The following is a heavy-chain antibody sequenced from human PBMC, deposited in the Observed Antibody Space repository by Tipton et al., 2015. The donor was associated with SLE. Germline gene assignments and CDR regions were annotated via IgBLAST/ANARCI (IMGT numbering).Heavy chain of an antibody. J-gene: IGHJ4*02. CDR2: ISGSGGST. Sequence: SLRLSCAASGFTFSSYAMSWVRQAPGKGLEWVSAISGSGGSTYYADSVKGRFTISRDNSNNTLYLQMNSLRAEDTAVYYCARGPKYRGRDSSTSCYDYWGQGTLVTVSS. CDR3: ARGPKYRGRDSSTSCYDY. V-gene: IGHV3-23*01. D-gene: IGHD2-2*01. CDR1: GFTFSSYA.